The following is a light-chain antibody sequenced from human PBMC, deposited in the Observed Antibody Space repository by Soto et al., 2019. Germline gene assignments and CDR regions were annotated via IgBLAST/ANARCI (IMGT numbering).Light chain of an antibody. Sequence: QSALTQPASVSGSPGQSITISCTGTSSDVGGYNYVSWYQQHPGKAPKLMIYDVSNRPSGVSNRFSGSKSGNTASLTISGLQAEDEADYYCSSYTSSSTVYVFGTGTKQTVL. CDR2: DVS. J-gene: IGLJ1*01. CDR1: SSDVGGYNY. CDR3: SSYTSSSTVYV. V-gene: IGLV2-14*01.